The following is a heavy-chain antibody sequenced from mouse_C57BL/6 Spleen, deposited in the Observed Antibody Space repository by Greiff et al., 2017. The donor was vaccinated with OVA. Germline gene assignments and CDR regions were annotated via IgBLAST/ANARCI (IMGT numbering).Heavy chain of an antibody. D-gene: IGHD1-1*01. CDR2: ISDGGSYT. CDR3: ARDLYYGSSDWYFDV. V-gene: IGHV5-4*01. CDR1: GFTFSSYA. Sequence: EVQLVESGGGLVKPGGSLKLSCAASGFTFSSYAMSWVRQTPEKRLEWVATISDGGSYTYYPDNVKGRFTISRDNAKNNLYLQMSHLKSEDTAMYYCARDLYYGSSDWYFDVWGTGTTVTVSS. J-gene: IGHJ1*03.